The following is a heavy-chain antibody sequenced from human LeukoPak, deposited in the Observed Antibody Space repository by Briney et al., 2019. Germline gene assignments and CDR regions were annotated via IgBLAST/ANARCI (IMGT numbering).Heavy chain of an antibody. CDR1: GGTFSSYT. D-gene: IGHD3-22*01. V-gene: IGHV1-69*04. CDR2: IIPILGIA. Sequence: SVKVSCKASGGTFSSYTISWVRQAPGQGLEWMGRIIPILGIANYAQKFQGRVTITADKSTSTAYMELSSLRSEDTAVYYCAREFYYYDGSGQIDYWGQGTLVTVSS. J-gene: IGHJ4*02. CDR3: AREFYYYDGSGQIDY.